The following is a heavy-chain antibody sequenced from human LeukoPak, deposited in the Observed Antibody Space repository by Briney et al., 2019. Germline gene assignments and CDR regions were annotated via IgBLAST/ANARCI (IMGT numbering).Heavy chain of an antibody. CDR3: AKVQAALLWFGEYSS. Sequence: SETLSLTCTVSGGSITPYYWSWIRQPPGKGLEWIGYIYYSGSTKYNPSLKRRATISVDTSKNQFSLKLTSVTAADTAVYYCAKVQAALLWFGEYSSWGQGTLVAVSS. CDR2: IYYSGST. V-gene: IGHV4-59*01. D-gene: IGHD3-10*01. J-gene: IGHJ5*02. CDR1: GGSITPYY.